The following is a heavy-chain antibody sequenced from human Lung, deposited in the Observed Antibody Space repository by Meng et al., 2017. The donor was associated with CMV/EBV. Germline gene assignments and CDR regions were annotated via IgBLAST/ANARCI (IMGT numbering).Heavy chain of an antibody. J-gene: IGHJ3*02. CDR3: AREGVIVGATHAFDI. Sequence: ASVXVSWKASGYTFTSYYMHWVRQAPGQGLEWMGIINPSGGSTSYAQKFQGRVTMTRDTSTSTVYMELSSLRSEDTAVYYCAREGVIVGATHAFDIWGQGTXVTVSS. D-gene: IGHD1-26*01. CDR1: GYTFTSYY. V-gene: IGHV1-46*01. CDR2: INPSGGST.